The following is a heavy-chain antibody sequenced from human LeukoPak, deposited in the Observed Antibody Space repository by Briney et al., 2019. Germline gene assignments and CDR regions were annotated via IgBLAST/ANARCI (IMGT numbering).Heavy chain of an antibody. D-gene: IGHD3-10*01. J-gene: IGHJ4*02. CDR3: ARDFRGVIMQFDY. CDR1: GFTFSSYS. CDR2: ISSSSSYI. V-gene: IGHV3-21*01. Sequence: GSLRLSCAASGFTFSSYSMNWVRQAPGKGLEWVSSISSSSSYIYYADSVKGRFTISRDNAKNSLYLQMNSLRAEDTAVYYCARDFRGVIMQFDYWGQGTLVTVSS.